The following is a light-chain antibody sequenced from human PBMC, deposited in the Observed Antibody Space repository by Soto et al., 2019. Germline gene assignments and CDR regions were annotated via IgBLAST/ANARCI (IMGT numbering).Light chain of an antibody. CDR1: QYIGSA. CDR2: DAS. J-gene: IGKJ5*01. V-gene: IGKV3-15*01. CDR3: QQYSNWPPIT. Sequence: EVVLTQSPATLSVSPGDRATLSCRASQYIGSAVAWYHQRSGQAPRLLIFDASIRVPTTPARFSGSVSGTEFTLTISSLQSEDFAIYYCQQYSNWPPITFGQGTRLEIK.